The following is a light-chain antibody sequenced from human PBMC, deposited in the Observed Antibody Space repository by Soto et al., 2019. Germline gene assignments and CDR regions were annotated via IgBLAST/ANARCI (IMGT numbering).Light chain of an antibody. CDR1: QTISSW. V-gene: IGKV1-5*03. CDR2: QAS. Sequence: DIPLTQSPFTLSLSPGARVTLSCRASQTISSWLAWYQQKPGEAPRLLIYQASSLETEVPSRFSGSGSGTEFTLTINGLQPDDFATYFCQQFKSGTWTFGQGTKVDIK. J-gene: IGKJ1*01. CDR3: QQFKSGTWT.